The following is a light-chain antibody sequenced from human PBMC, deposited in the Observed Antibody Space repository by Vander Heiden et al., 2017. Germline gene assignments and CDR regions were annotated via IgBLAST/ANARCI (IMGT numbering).Light chain of an antibody. CDR3: QQYNSYSYT. V-gene: IGKV1-5*03. CDR2: KAS. J-gene: IGKJ2*01. CDR1: QSISSW. Sequence: DIQMTQSPSTLSASVGDRVTITCRASQSISSWVAWYQQKPGKAPKLRSYKASSLESGVPSRFSGSGSGTEFTLTISSLQPDDFATYYGQQYNSYSYTFGQGTKLEIK.